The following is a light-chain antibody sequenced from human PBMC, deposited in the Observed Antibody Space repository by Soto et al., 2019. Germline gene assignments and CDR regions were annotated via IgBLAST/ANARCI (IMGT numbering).Light chain of an antibody. CDR2: GAS. J-gene: IGKJ2*01. CDR1: QSISNNY. CDR3: QQYSGSYT. V-gene: IGKV3-20*01. Sequence: ENVLTQSPGTLSLSPGERGTLSCRASQSISNNYLAWYQRKPGQAPRLLIYGASSRATGLPDRFSGSGSGTDFTLTISRLEPEDFAVYYCQQYSGSYTFGQGTKLEIK.